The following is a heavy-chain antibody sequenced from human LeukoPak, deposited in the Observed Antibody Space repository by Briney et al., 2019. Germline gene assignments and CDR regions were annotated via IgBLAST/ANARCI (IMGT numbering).Heavy chain of an antibody. CDR2: IKQDGSEK. V-gene: IGHV3-7*01. D-gene: IGHD2-2*01. CDR1: GFTFSSYW. J-gene: IGHJ6*02. CDR3: ARDVVVPAAMYYYYYGMDV. Sequence: GGSLRLSCEGSGFTFSSYWMSWVRQAPGKGLEWVANIKQDGSEKYYVDSVKGRFTISRDNAKNSLYLQMNSLRAEDTAVYYCARDVVVPAAMYYYYYGMDVWGQGTTVTVSS.